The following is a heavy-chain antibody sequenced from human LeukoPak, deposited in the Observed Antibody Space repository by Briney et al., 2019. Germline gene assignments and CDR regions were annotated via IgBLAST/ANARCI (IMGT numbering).Heavy chain of an antibody. V-gene: IGHV4-39*01. CDR1: GGSISRSSYF. CDR2: IYYSGST. J-gene: IGHJ4*02. Sequence: PSETLSLTCTVSGGSISRSSYFWGWIRQPPGKGLEWIGSIYYSGSTYCNPSLKSRVTVSVDTSKNQFSLRLSSVTAADTAVYYCARHGHRLGYSSGGSCAIDYWGQGTLVTVSS. CDR3: ARHGHRLGYSSGGSCAIDY. D-gene: IGHD2-15*01.